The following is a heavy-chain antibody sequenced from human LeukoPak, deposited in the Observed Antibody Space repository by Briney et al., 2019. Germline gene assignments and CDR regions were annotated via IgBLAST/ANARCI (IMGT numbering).Heavy chain of an antibody. Sequence: GGSLRLSCAASGFTFTNAWMSGVRRAPRKGLEWVAQIKTEIDGGPTDYAAPVKGRFTISRDDSKNMLFLQMNSLKIEDTAIYFCTWSGLKIESWGQGTLVTVSS. CDR3: TWSGLKIES. CDR1: GFTFTNAW. CDR2: IKTEIDGGPT. V-gene: IGHV3-15*01. J-gene: IGHJ4*02. D-gene: IGHD3-3*01.